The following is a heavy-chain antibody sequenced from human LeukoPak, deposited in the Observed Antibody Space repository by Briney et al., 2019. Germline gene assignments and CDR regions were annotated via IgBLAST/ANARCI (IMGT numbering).Heavy chain of an antibody. CDR1: GGSISSGDYY. CDR2: MYYSGNT. V-gene: IGHV4-30-4*01. Sequence: SETLSLTCTVSGGSISSGDYYWSWIRQPPGKGLEWIAYMYYSGNTYYNPSLKSRVTMSADTSKNQLSLKLSSVTAADTAVYYCARPYYYDSRIDPWGQGILVTVSS. J-gene: IGHJ5*02. D-gene: IGHD3-22*01. CDR3: ARPYYYDSRIDP.